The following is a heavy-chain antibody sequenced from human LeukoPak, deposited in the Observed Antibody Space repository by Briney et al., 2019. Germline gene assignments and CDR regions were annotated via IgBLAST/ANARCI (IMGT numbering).Heavy chain of an antibody. CDR1: GGSISSYY. CDR3: ARGGHYYEGAFDI. CDR2: IYYSGST. V-gene: IGHV4-59*01. D-gene: IGHD3-22*01. Sequence: SETLSLTCTVSGGSISSYYWSWIRQPPGKGLERIGYIYYSGSTNYNPSLKSRVTISVDTSKNQFSLKLSSVTAADTAVYYCARGGHYYEGAFDIWGQGTMVTVSS. J-gene: IGHJ3*02.